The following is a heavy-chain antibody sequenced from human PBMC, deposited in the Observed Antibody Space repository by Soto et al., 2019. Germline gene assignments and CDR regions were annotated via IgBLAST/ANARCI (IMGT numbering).Heavy chain of an antibody. CDR2: IWYDGSNK. D-gene: IGHD3-3*01. CDR3: ARGLLTIFGVVTGYFDY. Sequence: QVQLVESGGGVVQPGRSLRLSCAASGFTFSSYGMHWVRQAPGKGLEWVAVIWYDGSNKYYADSVKGRFTNSRDNSKNTLYLQMTSLRAEDTAVYYCARGLLTIFGVVTGYFDYWGQGTLVTVSS. V-gene: IGHV3-33*01. CDR1: GFTFSSYG. J-gene: IGHJ4*02.